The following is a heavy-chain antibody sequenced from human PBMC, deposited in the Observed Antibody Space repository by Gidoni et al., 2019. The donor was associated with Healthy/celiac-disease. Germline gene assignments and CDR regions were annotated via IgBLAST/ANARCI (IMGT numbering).Heavy chain of an antibody. J-gene: IGHJ3*02. Sequence: QVQLVESGGGVVQPGRSLRLSCAASGFTFSSYGMHWVRQAPGKGLEWVAVISYDGSNKYYADSVKGRFTISRDNSKNTLYLQMNSLRAEDTAVYYCAKEVDTAMVTYDAFDIWGQGTMVTVSS. CDR3: AKEVDTAMVTYDAFDI. V-gene: IGHV3-30*18. CDR2: ISYDGSNK. D-gene: IGHD5-18*01. CDR1: GFTFSSYG.